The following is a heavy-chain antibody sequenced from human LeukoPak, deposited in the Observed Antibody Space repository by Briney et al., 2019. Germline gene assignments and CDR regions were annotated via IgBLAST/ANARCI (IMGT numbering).Heavy chain of an antibody. CDR1: GYTFTSYA. CDR2: INTNTGNP. CDR3: ARKLGPNYYGSGSYYLFDY. J-gene: IGHJ4*02. D-gene: IGHD3-10*01. Sequence: ASVKVSCKASGYTFTSYAMNWVRQAPGQGLEWMGWINTNTGNPTYAQGFTGRFVFSLDTSVSTAYLQISSLKAEDTAVYYCARKLGPNYYGSGSYYLFDYWGQGTLVTVSS. V-gene: IGHV7-4-1*02.